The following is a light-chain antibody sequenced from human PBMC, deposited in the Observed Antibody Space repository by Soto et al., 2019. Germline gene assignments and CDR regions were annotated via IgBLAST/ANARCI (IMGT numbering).Light chain of an antibody. J-gene: IGKJ1*01. CDR1: QSISNW. CDR3: QQYKSFPWT. Sequence: DIQMTQSPSTLSASVGDRVTITCRASQSISNWLAWYQQKPGKAPKLLIYMASTLETGVPSRFSGSGSGAEFTLTISSLQPEDFATYHCQQYKSFPWTFGQGAKVEI. CDR2: MAS. V-gene: IGKV1-5*03.